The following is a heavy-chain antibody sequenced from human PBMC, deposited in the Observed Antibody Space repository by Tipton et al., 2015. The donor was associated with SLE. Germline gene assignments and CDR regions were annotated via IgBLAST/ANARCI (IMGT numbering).Heavy chain of an antibody. J-gene: IGHJ2*01. CDR3: ARTATSGAVGWYFDL. CDR2: IYYSGST. D-gene: IGHD2-15*01. Sequence: LRLSCTVSGGSISNYYWGWIRQPPGKGLYWIGYIYYSGSTNYNPSLKSRVTISVDTSKNQFSLKLSSVTAADTALYYCARTATSGAVGWYFDLWGRGTLVTVSS. CDR1: GGSISNYY. V-gene: IGHV4-59*01.